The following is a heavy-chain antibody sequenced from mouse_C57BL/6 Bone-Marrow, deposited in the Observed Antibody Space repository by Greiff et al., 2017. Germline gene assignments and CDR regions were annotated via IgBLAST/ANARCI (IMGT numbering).Heavy chain of an antibody. CDR2: IRLKSDNYAT. V-gene: IGHV6-3*01. Sequence: EVKVVESGGGLVQPGGSMKLSCVASGFTFSNYWMNWVRQSPEKGLEWVAQIRLKSDNYATPYAESVKGRFTISSDDSKSRVYLQMNILRAEDTGIYYCTGAMDYWGQGTSVTVSS. CDR3: TGAMDY. J-gene: IGHJ4*01. CDR1: GFTFSNYW.